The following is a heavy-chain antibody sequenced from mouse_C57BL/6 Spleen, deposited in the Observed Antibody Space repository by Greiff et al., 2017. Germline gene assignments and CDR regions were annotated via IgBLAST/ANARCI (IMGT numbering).Heavy chain of an antibody. J-gene: IGHJ3*01. CDR1: GYTFTTYP. Sequence: VQLQQSGAELVKPGASVKMSCKASGYTFTTYPIEWMQQNHGKSLEWIGNFHPYNDDTKYNEKFKGKATLTVEKSSSTVYLELSRLTSDDAAVYYCARPDSSGSPFAYWGQGTLVTVSA. V-gene: IGHV1-47*01. CDR3: ARPDSSGSPFAY. D-gene: IGHD3-2*02. CDR2: FHPYNDDT.